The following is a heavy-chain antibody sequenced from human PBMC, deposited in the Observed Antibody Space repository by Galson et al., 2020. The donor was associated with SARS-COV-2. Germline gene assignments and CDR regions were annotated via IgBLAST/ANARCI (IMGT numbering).Heavy chain of an antibody. CDR3: AKFSVAGSESS. Sequence: GESLKISCAASGFTFSNFGMHWVRQAPGTGLEWVAVIWYDGTNKYYAESVKGRFTISRDNSRNTLYLQMNSLRAEDTAVYYCAKFSVAGSESSWGQGTLVTVSS. J-gene: IGHJ5*02. V-gene: IGHV3-33*06. D-gene: IGHD6-19*01. CDR2: IWYDGTNK. CDR1: GFTFSNFG.